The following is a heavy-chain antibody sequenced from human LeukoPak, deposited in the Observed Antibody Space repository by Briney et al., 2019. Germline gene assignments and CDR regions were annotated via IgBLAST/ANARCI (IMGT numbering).Heavy chain of an antibody. V-gene: IGHV4-59*12. J-gene: IGHJ5*02. CDR3: ASHYGSGSLNWFDP. CDR2: IYYSGST. CDR1: GGSFGDYY. Sequence: SETLSLTCTVSGGSFGDYYWSWIRQPPGKGLEWIGYIYYSGSTNYNPSLKSRVTISVDTSKNQFSLKLSSVTAADTAVYYCASHYGSGSLNWFDPWGQGTLVTVSS. D-gene: IGHD3-10*01.